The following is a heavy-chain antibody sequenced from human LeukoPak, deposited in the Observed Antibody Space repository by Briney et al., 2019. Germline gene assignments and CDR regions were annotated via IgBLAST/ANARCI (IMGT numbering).Heavy chain of an antibody. V-gene: IGHV3-74*01. CDR1: GFTFSSYW. J-gene: IGHJ4*02. D-gene: IGHD3-22*01. Sequence: PGGSLRLSCAASGFTFSSYWMHWVRQAPGKGLVWVSRINSDGSSTSYADSVKGRFTISRDNAKNTLYLQMNSLRAEDTAVYYCAREFGDSSGYSYDYWGQGTLVTVSS. CDR2: INSDGSST. CDR3: AREFGDSSGYSYDY.